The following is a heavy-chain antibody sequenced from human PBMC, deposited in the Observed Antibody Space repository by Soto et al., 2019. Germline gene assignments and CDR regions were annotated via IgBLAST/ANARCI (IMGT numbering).Heavy chain of an antibody. CDR2: IYYDGSNE. CDR3: ARVDVVVAADAFDI. D-gene: IGHD2-15*01. J-gene: IGHJ3*02. CDR1: EFTFSNFG. V-gene: IGHV3-33*01. Sequence: QVQLVESGGGVVQPGRSLRLSCAASEFTFSNFGMHWVRQAPGKGLEWVAVIYYDGSNEYYADSVKGRFTISRDNSKNTLYLQMDCLRAEDPAVYYCARVDVVVAADAFDIWGQGTMVTVSS.